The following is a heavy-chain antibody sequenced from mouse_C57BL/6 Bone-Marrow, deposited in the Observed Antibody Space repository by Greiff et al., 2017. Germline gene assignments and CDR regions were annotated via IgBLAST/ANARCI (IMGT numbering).Heavy chain of an antibody. J-gene: IGHJ2*01. CDR3: VRGGDWAPFDY. CDR2: INPGSGGT. CDR1: GYAFTNYL. Sequence: HVQLQQSGAELVRPGTSVKVSCKASGYAFTNYLIEWVKQRPGQGLEWIGVINPGSGGTNYNEKFKGEATLTADKSSSTAYMQLSSLTSEDSAVYFCVRGGDWAPFDYWGQGTTLTVSS. V-gene: IGHV1-54*01. D-gene: IGHD4-1*01.